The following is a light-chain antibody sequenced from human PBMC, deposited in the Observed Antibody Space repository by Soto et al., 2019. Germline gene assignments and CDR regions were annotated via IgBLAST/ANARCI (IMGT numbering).Light chain of an antibody. CDR2: VAS. CDR3: QQSYGTPIT. CDR1: QSISRY. Sequence: DIQMTQTPSSLSASVGDRVTITCRASQSISRYVNWYQQKPGKAPNLLIYVASSLQSEVPSRFSGSGSGTDVTLTIPSLQPEDFATYYCQQSYGTPITFGQGTLPEI. V-gene: IGKV1-39*01. J-gene: IGKJ5*01.